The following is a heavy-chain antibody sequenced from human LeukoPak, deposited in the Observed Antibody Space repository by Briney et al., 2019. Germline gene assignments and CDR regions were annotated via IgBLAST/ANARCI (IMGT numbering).Heavy chain of an antibody. J-gene: IGHJ4*02. V-gene: IGHV4-30-4*01. D-gene: IGHD2-15*01. Sequence: TLSLTCTVSGGTISRGDYYCSWICQPPGKGLEWIGYIYYSGSTYYNPSLKSRVTISVDTSKNQFSLKLSSVTAADRAVYYCASLGYCSGGSCYTTIFDYWGQGTLVTVSS. CDR2: IYYSGST. CDR1: GGTISRGDYY. CDR3: ASLGYCSGGSCYTTIFDY.